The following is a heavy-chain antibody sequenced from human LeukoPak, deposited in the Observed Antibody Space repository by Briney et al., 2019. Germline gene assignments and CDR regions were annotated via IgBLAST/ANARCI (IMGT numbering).Heavy chain of an antibody. CDR1: GFTFSSYS. D-gene: IGHD5-12*01. CDR2: IISSSSTI. J-gene: IGHJ4*02. V-gene: IGHV3-48*01. CDR3: ARDDIVATSLFDY. Sequence: GGSLRLSCAASGFTFSSYSMNWVRQAPGKGLEWVSYIISSSSTIYYADSVKGRFTISRDNAKNSLYLQMNSLRAEDTAVYYCARDDIVATSLFDYWGQGTLVTVSS.